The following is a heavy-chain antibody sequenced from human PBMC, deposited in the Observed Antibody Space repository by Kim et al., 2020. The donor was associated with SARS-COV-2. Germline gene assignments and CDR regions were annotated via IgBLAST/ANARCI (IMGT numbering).Heavy chain of an antibody. D-gene: IGHD4-17*01. J-gene: IGHJ4*02. V-gene: IGHV4-59*01. CDR3: AIGDYGGNSGFDY. CDR1: GGSISSYY. CDR2: IYYSGST. Sequence: SETLSLTCTVSGGSISSYYWSWIRQPPGKGLEWIGYIYYSGSTNYNPSLKSRVTISVDTSKNQFSLKLSSVTAADTAVYYCAIGDYGGNSGFDYWGQGTLVTVSS.